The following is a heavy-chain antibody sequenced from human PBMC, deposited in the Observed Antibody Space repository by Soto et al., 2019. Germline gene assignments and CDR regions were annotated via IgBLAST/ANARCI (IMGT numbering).Heavy chain of an antibody. Sequence: GGSLRLSCAASGLTFCSYAMSWVRKAPGKGLGWVSAISGSGGSTYYADSVKGRFTISRDNSKNTLYLQMNSLRAEDTAVYYCAKDYDYGDYITYFDYWGQGTLVTVSS. CDR3: AKDYDYGDYITYFDY. D-gene: IGHD4-17*01. V-gene: IGHV3-23*01. J-gene: IGHJ4*02. CDR1: GLTFCSYA. CDR2: ISGSGGST.